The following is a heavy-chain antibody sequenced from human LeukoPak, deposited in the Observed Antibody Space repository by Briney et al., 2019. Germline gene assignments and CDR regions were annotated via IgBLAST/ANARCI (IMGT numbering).Heavy chain of an antibody. D-gene: IGHD1-1*01. J-gene: IGHJ6*03. CDR1: GGSINNSY. CDR3: ARGRVSSSTWYSTYYYYFYMDV. Sequence: SETLSLTCTVSGGSINNSYWTWIRQPPGKGLEWIGYVDHTGSTNFNPSLNGRVSISRDTTKNLFSLRLRSVTAADTAVYFCARGRVSSSTWYSTYYYYFYMDVWGKGTTVTVSS. CDR2: VDHTGST. V-gene: IGHV4-59*01.